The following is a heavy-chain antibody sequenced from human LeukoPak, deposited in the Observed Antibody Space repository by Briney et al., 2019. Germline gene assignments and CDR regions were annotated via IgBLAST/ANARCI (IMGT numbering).Heavy chain of an antibody. CDR1: GGSISGYY. J-gene: IGHJ5*02. CDR2: IYYSGST. D-gene: IGHD6-13*01. CDR3: ARGCPAGTPHNWFDP. Sequence: SETLSLTCTVSGGSISGYYWSWIRQPPGKGLEWIGYIYYSGSTNYNPSLKSRVTISVDTSKNQFSLKLSSVTAADTAVYYCARGCPAGTPHNWFDPWGQGTLVTVSS. V-gene: IGHV4-59*01.